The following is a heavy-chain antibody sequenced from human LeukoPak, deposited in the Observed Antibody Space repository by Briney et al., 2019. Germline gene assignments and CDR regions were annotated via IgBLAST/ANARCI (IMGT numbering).Heavy chain of an antibody. D-gene: IGHD1-26*01. V-gene: IGHV3-30*18. CDR2: ISYDGSNK. Sequence: GGSLRLSCAASVFTSSSYGMHWVRQAPGKGLEWVAVISYDGSNKYYADSVKGRFTISRDNSKNTLYLQMNSLRAEDTAVYYCAKEETEWELPDYWGQGTLVTVSS. CDR1: VFTSSSYG. J-gene: IGHJ4*02. CDR3: AKEETEWELPDY.